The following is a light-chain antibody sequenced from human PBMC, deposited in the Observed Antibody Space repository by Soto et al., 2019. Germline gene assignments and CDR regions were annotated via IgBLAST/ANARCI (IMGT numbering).Light chain of an antibody. CDR1: QSVSIH. Sequence: ETVMTQSPGTLSVSLGERATLSCRASQSVSIHLAWYQQKPGQAPRLLIYDTSTRATGIPARFSGSGSGTEFTLTISSLQSEDFAVYYCQQLDSYPITFGQGTRWRL. J-gene: IGKJ5*01. V-gene: IGKV3-15*01. CDR2: DTS. CDR3: QQLDSYPIT.